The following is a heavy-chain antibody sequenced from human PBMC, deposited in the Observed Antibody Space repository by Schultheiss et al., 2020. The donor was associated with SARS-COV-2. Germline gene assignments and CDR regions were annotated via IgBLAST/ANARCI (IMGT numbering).Heavy chain of an antibody. D-gene: IGHD7-27*01. CDR2: IYWNDDK. J-gene: IGHJ6*03. Sequence: SGPTLVKPTQTLTLTCTFSGFSLSTSGVGVGWIRQPPGKALEWLALIYWNDDKRYSPSLKSRLTITKDTSKNQVVLTMTNMDHVDTATYYCAHSRTELGIPFEYCYMDVWGKGTTVTVSS. CDR3: AHSRTELGIPFEYCYMDV. CDR1: GFSLSTSGVG. V-gene: IGHV2-5*01.